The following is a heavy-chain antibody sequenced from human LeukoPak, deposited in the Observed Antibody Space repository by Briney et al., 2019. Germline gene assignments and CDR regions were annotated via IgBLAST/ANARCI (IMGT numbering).Heavy chain of an antibody. CDR3: ASGQQWLVRSGAFDI. CDR1: GYSISSGYY. CDR2: IYHSGST. D-gene: IGHD6-19*01. J-gene: IGHJ3*02. Sequence: PSETLSLTRTVSGYSISSGYYWGWIRQPPGQGLEWIGSIYHSGSTYYNPSLKSRVTISVDTSKNRFSLKLSSVTAADTAVYYCASGQQWLVRSGAFDIWGQGTVVTVSS. V-gene: IGHV4-38-2*02.